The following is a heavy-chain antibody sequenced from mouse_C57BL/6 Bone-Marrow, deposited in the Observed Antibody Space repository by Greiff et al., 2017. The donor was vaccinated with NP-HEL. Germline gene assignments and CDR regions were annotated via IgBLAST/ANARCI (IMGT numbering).Heavy chain of an antibody. CDR3: ATVVRYFDV. J-gene: IGHJ1*03. Sequence: VQLQQSGAELVRPGASVKLSCKASGYTFTDYYINWVKQRPGQGLEWIARIYPGSGNTYYNGKFKGKATLTAEKSSSTAYMQLSSLTSEDSAVYFCATVVRYFDVWGTGTTVTVSS. V-gene: IGHV1-76*01. D-gene: IGHD1-1*01. CDR1: GYTFTDYY. CDR2: IYPGSGNT.